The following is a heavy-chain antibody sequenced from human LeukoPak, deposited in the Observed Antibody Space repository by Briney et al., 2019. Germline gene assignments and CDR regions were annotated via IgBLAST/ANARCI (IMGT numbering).Heavy chain of an antibody. J-gene: IGHJ4*02. CDR3: ARDRYGNFDY. D-gene: IGHD4-17*01. CDR1: GGSFSGYY. CDR2: INHSGST. Sequence: ASETLSLTCAVYGGSFSGYYWNWIRQPPGKGLEWIGEINHSGSTNYNPSLKSRVTISVDTSKNQFSLKLSSVTAADTAVYYCARDRYGNFDYWGQGTLVTVSS. V-gene: IGHV4-34*01.